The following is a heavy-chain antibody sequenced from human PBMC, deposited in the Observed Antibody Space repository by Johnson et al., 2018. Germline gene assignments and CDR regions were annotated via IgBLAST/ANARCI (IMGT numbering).Heavy chain of an antibody. J-gene: IGHJ1*01. V-gene: IGHV3-33*01. CDR2: IWSDGSNK. CDR3: ARDHEKRALRHAAEYFQH. Sequence: LGESGVGVVQPVKSLRLCCAASGFTFSNFGMHWVRQVPGKGLEWVATIWSDGSNKYYADSVRDQFTISRDNSKNTLYLQMNSLRAEDTAVYYCARDHEKRALRHAAEYFQHWGQGTLVIVSS. CDR1: GFTFSNFG.